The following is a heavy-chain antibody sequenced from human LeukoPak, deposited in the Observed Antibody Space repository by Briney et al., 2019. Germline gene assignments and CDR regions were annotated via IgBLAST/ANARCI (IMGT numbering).Heavy chain of an antibody. V-gene: IGHV1-8*01. CDR2: MNPNSGNT. CDR1: GYTFTSYD. D-gene: IGHD3-22*01. J-gene: IGHJ4*02. Sequence: ASVKVSCKASGYTFTSYDINWVRQATGQGLEWMGWMNPNSGNTGYAQKFQGRVTMTRNTSISTAYMELSSLRSEDTAVYHCATMRYYYYDSSGTGGYWGQGTLVTVSS. CDR3: ATMRYYYYDSSGTGGY.